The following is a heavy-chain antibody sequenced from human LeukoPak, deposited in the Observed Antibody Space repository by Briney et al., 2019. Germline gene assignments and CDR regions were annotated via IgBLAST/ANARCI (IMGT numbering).Heavy chain of an antibody. CDR2: ISAYNGNT. CDR3: AREGMYYYDSSGYYYTFDY. J-gene: IGHJ4*02. CDR1: GYTFTGYY. Sequence: GASVKVSCKASGYTFTGYYMFWVRQAPGQGLEWMGWISAYNGNTNYAQKLQGRVTMTTDTSTSTAYMELRSLRSDDTAVYYCAREGMYYYDSSGYYYTFDYWGQGTLVTVSS. D-gene: IGHD3-22*01. V-gene: IGHV1-18*01.